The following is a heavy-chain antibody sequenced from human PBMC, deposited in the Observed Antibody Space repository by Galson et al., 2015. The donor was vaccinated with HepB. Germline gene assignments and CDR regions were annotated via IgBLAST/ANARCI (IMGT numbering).Heavy chain of an antibody. D-gene: IGHD3-10*01. CDR1: GFTFSSYG. Sequence: SLRLSCAASGFTFSSYGMHWVRQAPGKGLERVAVISYDGSNKYYADSVKGRFTISRDNSKNTLYLQMNSLRAEDTAVYYCAKGGTMVRGVTPDYWGQGTLVTVSS. CDR2: ISYDGSNK. CDR3: AKGGTMVRGVTPDY. V-gene: IGHV3-30*18. J-gene: IGHJ4*02.